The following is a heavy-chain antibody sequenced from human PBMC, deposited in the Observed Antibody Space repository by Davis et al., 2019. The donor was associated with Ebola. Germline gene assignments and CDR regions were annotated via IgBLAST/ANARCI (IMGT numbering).Heavy chain of an antibody. CDR1: GYTFTSYG. CDR2: IITDNGNR. J-gene: IGHJ3*02. Sequence: ASVKVSCKASGYTFTSYGISWVRQAPGQGLEWMGWIITDNGNRNYAQKFQGRVTMTRDTSTSTVYMELSSLRSEDTAVYYCARGGYYDSSGYSHEAFDIWGQGTMVTVSS. V-gene: IGHV1-18*04. D-gene: IGHD3-22*01. CDR3: ARGGYYDSSGYSHEAFDI.